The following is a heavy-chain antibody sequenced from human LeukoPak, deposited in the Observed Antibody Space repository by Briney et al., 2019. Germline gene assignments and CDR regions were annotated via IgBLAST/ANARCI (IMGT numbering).Heavy chain of an antibody. CDR3: ARDLGGASFDY. CDR2: IYSGGST. J-gene: IGHJ4*02. V-gene: IGHV3-53*01. CDR1: GFTVSSNY. Sequence: GGCLRLSCAASGFTVSSNYMSWVRQAPGKGLEWVSVIYSGGSTYYADSVKGRFTISRDNSKNTLYLQMNSLRAEDTAVYYCARDLGGASFDYWGQGTLVTVSS. D-gene: IGHD3-16*01.